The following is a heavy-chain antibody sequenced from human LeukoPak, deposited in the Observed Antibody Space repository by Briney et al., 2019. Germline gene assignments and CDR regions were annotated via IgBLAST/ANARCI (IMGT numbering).Heavy chain of an antibody. D-gene: IGHD7-27*01. CDR1: GFTFSLYA. Sequence: GGSLRLSCSASGFTFSLYAMHWVRQAPGKGLVWVSRIASDGSSTTYADSVKGRFSISRDNAKNTLYLQMNSLRVEDTAVYYCAKGDWGNLDYWGQGTLVTVSS. CDR2: IASDGSST. V-gene: IGHV3-74*01. CDR3: AKGDWGNLDY. J-gene: IGHJ4*02.